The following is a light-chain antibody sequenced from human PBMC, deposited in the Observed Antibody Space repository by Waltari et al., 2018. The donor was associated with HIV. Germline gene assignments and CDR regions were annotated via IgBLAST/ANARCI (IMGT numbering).Light chain of an antibody. V-gene: IGLV2-23*02. CDR3: CSYAGSSTYV. CDR1: SSDVGGYNY. CDR2: DVS. J-gene: IGLJ1*01. Sequence: QSALTQPASVSGSPGQSITISCTGTSSDVGGYNYVSWYQQHPGKATKLMIYDVSKRPSGVSNRFSGSKSGNTASLTISGLQAEDEADYYCCSYAGSSTYVFGTGTKVTVL.